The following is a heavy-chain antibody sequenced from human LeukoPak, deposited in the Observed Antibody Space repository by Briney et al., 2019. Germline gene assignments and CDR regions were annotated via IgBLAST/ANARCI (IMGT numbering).Heavy chain of an antibody. Sequence: ASVKVSCKASGYTFTDYYMHWVRQAPGQGLEWMGRINPNSGGTNYAQKFQGRDTMTRDTSISTAYMELSRLRSDDTAVYYCAREGVDYDILTGYPDHYFDYWGQGTLVTVSS. CDR2: INPNSGGT. V-gene: IGHV1-2*06. CDR1: GYTFTDYY. J-gene: IGHJ4*02. D-gene: IGHD3-9*01. CDR3: AREGVDYDILTGYPDHYFDY.